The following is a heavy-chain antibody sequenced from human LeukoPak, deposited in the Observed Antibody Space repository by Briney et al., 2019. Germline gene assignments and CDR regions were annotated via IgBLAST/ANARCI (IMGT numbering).Heavy chain of an antibody. CDR3: ARKAGDDYYDSSGYFYY. CDR1: GGTFISYA. D-gene: IGHD3-22*01. J-gene: IGHJ4*02. V-gene: IGHV1-69*13. Sequence: GASVKVSCKASGGTFISYAISWVRQAPGQGLEWMGGIIPIFGTANYAQKFQGRVTITADESTSTAYMELSSLRSEDTAVYYCARKAGDDYYDSSGYFYYWGQGTLVTVSS. CDR2: IIPIFGTA.